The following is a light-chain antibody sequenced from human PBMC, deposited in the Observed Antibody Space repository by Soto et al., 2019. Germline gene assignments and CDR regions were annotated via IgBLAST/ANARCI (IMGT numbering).Light chain of an antibody. J-gene: IGKJ3*01. CDR1: QSVTSGC. V-gene: IGKV3-20*01. CDR2: GAS. Sequence: EIVLTQSPGTLSLSPGERATLSCRASQSVTSGCLAWDQQRPGQAPRLVIYGASTRATGFPDRFSGSGSGTDFTLTISRLEPEDFPVYSCHQYGRSPFTFGLGPKWISN. CDR3: HQYGRSPFT.